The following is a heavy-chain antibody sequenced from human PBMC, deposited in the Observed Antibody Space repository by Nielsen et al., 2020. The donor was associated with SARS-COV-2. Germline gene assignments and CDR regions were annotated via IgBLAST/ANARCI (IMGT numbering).Heavy chain of an antibody. CDR1: GFTFDDYG. CDR2: INWNGGST. D-gene: IGHD3-10*01. V-gene: IGHV3-20*04. J-gene: IGHJ4*02. Sequence: GESLKISCAASGFTFDDYGMSWVRQAPGKGLEWVSGINWNGGSTGYADSVKGRFTISRDNAKNSLYLQMNSLRAEDTALYYCAKLSSRYGSGDYWGQGTLVTVSS. CDR3: AKLSSRYGSGDY.